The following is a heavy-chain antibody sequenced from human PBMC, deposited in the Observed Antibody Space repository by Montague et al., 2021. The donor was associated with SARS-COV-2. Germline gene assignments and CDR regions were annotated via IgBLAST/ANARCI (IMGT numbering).Heavy chain of an antibody. D-gene: IGHD5-24*01. Sequence: SETLSLTCTVSGGSISTYYWSWIRQPPGKGLEWIGYIYYSGSTNYSPSLKSRVTISVDTSKNQFSLKLSSVTAADTAVCYCARDGYNAHQNYWYFALWGRGTPLTVPS. CDR2: IYYSGST. V-gene: IGHV4-59*12. CDR1: GGSISTYY. CDR3: ARDGYNAHQNYWYFAL. J-gene: IGHJ2*01.